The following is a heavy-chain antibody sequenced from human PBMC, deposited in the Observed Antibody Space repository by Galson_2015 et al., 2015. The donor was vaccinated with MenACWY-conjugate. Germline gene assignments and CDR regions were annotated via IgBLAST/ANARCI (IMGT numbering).Heavy chain of an antibody. D-gene: IGHD6-13*01. CDR2: IYYSGST. J-gene: IGHJ4*02. CDR1: GGSISSSSYY. Sequence: ETLSLTCTVSGGSISSSSYYWGWIRQPPGKGLEWIGSIYYSGSTYYNPSLKSRVTISVDTSKNQFSLKLSSVTAADTAVYYCARVVQLAPGGQYYFDYWGQGTLVTVST. V-gene: IGHV4-39*07. CDR3: ARVVQLAPGGQYYFDY.